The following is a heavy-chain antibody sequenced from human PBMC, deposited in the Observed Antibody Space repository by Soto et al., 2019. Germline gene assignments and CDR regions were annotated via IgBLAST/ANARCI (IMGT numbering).Heavy chain of an antibody. V-gene: IGHV3-7*01. CDR2: IKQDGSEK. CDR3: ARRPRRSGYYFDY. D-gene: IGHD5-12*01. Sequence: EVQLVESGGGLVQPGGSLRLSCAASGFTFSSYWMSWVRQAPGKGLEWVANIKQDGSEKYYVDSVKGRFTISRDNSKNSLYLQMNSLRAEDTAVYYCARRPRRSGYYFDYWGQGTLVTVSS. J-gene: IGHJ4*02. CDR1: GFTFSSYW.